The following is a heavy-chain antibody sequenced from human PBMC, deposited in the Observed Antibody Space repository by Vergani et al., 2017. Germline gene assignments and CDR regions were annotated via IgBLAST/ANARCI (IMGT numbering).Heavy chain of an antibody. CDR1: GCSISSSNW. D-gene: IGHD5-18*01. Sequence: QVQLQESGPGLVKPSGTLSLTCAVSGCSISSSNWWSWVRQPPGKGLEWFGELYHSGSTNYNPPLKSRVTISVDTSKNQFSLKVSSVTAADTAVYYCARDRAYGYGYDYWGQGTLVTVSS. CDR2: LYHSGST. CDR3: ARDRAYGYGYDY. V-gene: IGHV4-4*02. J-gene: IGHJ4*02.